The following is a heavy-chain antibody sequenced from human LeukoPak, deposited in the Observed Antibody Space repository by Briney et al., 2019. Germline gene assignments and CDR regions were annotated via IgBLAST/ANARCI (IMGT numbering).Heavy chain of an antibody. V-gene: IGHV1-24*01. J-gene: IGHJ4*02. CDR3: ATVPSKSFDSNGYLRN. D-gene: IGHD3-22*01. CDR2: FDPEDGET. Sequence: ASVKVSCKVSGYTLTELSMHWVRQAPGKGLEWMGGFDPEDGETIYAQKFQGRVTMTEDTSTDTAYMELSSLRSEDTAVYYCATVPSKSFDSNGYLRNWGQGTLVTVSS. CDR1: GYTLTELS.